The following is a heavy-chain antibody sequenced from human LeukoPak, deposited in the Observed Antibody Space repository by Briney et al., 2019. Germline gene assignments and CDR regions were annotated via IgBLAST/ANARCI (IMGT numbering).Heavy chain of an antibody. J-gene: IGHJ3*02. CDR3: ARGPMYSSGVNAFDI. CDR1: GGSFSGYY. D-gene: IGHD6-19*01. CDR2: INHSGST. Sequence: SETLSLTCAVYGGSFSGYYWSWIRQPPGKGLEWIGEINHSGSTNYNPSLKSRVTISVDTSKNQFSPKLSSVTAADTAVYYCARGPMYSSGVNAFDIWGQGTMVTVSS. V-gene: IGHV4-34*01.